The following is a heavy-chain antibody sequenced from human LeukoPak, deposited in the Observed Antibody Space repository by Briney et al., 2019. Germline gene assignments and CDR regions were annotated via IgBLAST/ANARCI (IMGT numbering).Heavy chain of an antibody. CDR1: GGTFSSYA. V-gene: IGHV1-69*05. Sequence: RASVKVSCKASGGTFSSYAISWVRQAPGQGLEWMGGIIPIFGTANYAQKFQGRVTITTDESTSTAYMELSSLRSEDTAVYYCASNSDSSGSLNYDYWGQGTLVTVSS. D-gene: IGHD3-22*01. J-gene: IGHJ4*02. CDR3: ASNSDSSGSLNYDY. CDR2: IIPIFGTA.